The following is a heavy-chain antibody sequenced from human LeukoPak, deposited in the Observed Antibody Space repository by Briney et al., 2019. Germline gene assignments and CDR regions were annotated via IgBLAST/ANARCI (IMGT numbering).Heavy chain of an antibody. J-gene: IGHJ4*02. CDR3: AKDGSIAARLISSYYFDY. D-gene: IGHD6-6*01. CDR2: ISGSGGST. CDR1: GFTFSSYA. Sequence: GGSLRLSCAASGFTFSSYAMSWVRQAPGKGLEWVSAISGSGGSTYYADSVKGRFTISRDNSKNTLYLQMNSLRAEDTAVYYCAKDGSIAARLISSYYFDYWGQGTLVTVSS. V-gene: IGHV3-23*01.